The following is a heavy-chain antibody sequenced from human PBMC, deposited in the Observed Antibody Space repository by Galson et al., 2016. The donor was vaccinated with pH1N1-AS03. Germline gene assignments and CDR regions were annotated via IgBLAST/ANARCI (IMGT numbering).Heavy chain of an antibody. CDR1: GFKFADYT. J-gene: IGHJ3*02. CDR2: ISWNNESI. V-gene: IGHV3-9*01. D-gene: IGHD3-22*01. CDR3: AARYYYETSAYYLLDPFHI. Sequence: SLRLSCAASGFKFADYTMHWVRQGPGKSLEWVAGISWNNESISYADSLKGRFTISRDNAKNSLYLQMDSLTTEDTALYYCAARYYYETSAYYLLDPFHIWGQGTKVTVSS.